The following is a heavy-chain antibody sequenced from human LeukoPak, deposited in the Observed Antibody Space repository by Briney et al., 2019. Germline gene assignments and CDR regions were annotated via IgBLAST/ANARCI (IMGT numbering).Heavy chain of an antibody. CDR1: GFTFSNAW. V-gene: IGHV3-66*04. J-gene: IGHJ4*02. CDR3: AKLSMDSYYFDY. D-gene: IGHD3/OR15-3a*01. Sequence: GGSLRLSCAASGFTFSNAWMSWVRQAPGKGLGWVSILYNDGRTFYAHSVKGRFTISRDNSKNTLYLQMNSLRAEDTAVYYCAKLSMDSYYFDYWGQGTLVTVSS. CDR2: LYNDGRT.